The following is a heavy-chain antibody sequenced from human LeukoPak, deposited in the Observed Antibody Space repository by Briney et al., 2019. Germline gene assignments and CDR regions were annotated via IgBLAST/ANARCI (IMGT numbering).Heavy chain of an antibody. CDR3: ARALYSSSFGYYYMDV. V-gene: IGHV3-48*01. CDR1: GFTFSSYS. CDR2: ISSSSSTV. D-gene: IGHD6-6*01. Sequence: GGSLRLSCAASGFTFSSYSMNWVRQAPGKGLEWVSYISSSSSTVYYADSVKGRFTISRDNAKDSLYLQMNSLRAEDTAVYYCARALYSSSFGYYYMDVRGKGTTVTVSS. J-gene: IGHJ6*03.